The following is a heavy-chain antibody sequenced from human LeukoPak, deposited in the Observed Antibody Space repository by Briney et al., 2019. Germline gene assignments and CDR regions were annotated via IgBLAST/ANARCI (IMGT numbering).Heavy chain of an antibody. CDR3: ARDSNPDYDFQGSHFDY. CDR1: GFTFSSYE. D-gene: IGHD3-3*01. Sequence: TGGSLRLSCAASGFTFSSYEMNWVRQAPGKGLEWVSYISSSGSTIYYADSVKGRFTISRDNAKNSLYLQMNSLRAEDTAVYYCARDSNPDYDFQGSHFDYWGQGTLVTVSS. CDR2: ISSSGSTI. J-gene: IGHJ4*02. V-gene: IGHV3-48*03.